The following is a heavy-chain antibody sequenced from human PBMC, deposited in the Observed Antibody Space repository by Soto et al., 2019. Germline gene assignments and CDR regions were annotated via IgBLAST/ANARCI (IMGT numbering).Heavy chain of an antibody. J-gene: IGHJ6*02. CDR3: ARDRGITVGGVIVIYYYGMDV. V-gene: IGHV3-30-3*01. D-gene: IGHD3-16*02. Sequence: QVQLVESGGGVVQPGRSLRLSCAASGFTFSSYAMHWVRQAPGKGLEWVAVISYDGSNKYYADSVKGRFTISRDNSKNTLYLQMNSLRAEDTAVYYYARDRGITVGGVIVIYYYGMDVWGQGTTVTVSS. CDR1: GFTFSSYA. CDR2: ISYDGSNK.